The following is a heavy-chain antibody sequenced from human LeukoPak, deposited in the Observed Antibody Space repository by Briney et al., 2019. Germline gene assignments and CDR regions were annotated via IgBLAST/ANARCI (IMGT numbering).Heavy chain of an antibody. D-gene: IGHD1-1*01. CDR3: ARGVSTGTTYGMDV. V-gene: IGHV1-69*13. CDR2: IIPIFGTA. Sequence: ASVKVSCKASGGTFSSYAISWVRQAPGQGLEWMGGIIPIFGTANHAQKFQGRVTITADESTSTAYMELSSLRSEDTAVYYCARGVSTGTTYGMDVWGQGTTVTVSS. CDR1: GGTFSSYA. J-gene: IGHJ6*02.